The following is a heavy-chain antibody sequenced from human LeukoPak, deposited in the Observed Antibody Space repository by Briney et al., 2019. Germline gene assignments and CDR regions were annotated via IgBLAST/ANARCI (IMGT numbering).Heavy chain of an antibody. CDR1: GDSISSISYS. Sequence: PSETLSLTCVVSGDSISSISYSWSWIRQPPGKGLEWIGEINHYGSTNYNPSLKSRVTISVDTSKNQFSLKLSSVTAADTAVYYCARLSKTGYSSGWYLHWGQGTLVTVSS. CDR3: ARLSKTGYSSGWYLH. CDR2: INHYGST. V-gene: IGHV4-39*07. J-gene: IGHJ4*02. D-gene: IGHD6-19*01.